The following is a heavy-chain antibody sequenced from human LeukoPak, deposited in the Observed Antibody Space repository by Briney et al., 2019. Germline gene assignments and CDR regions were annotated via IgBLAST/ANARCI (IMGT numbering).Heavy chain of an antibody. CDR1: GGSFSGYY. D-gene: IGHD2-15*01. CDR2: INHSGST. CDR3: ARGGRLSRFLGYCSGGSCYSGVDY. J-gene: IGHJ4*02. Sequence: SETLSLTCAVYGGSFSGYYWSWIRQPPGKGLEWIGVINHSGSTNYNPSLKSRVTISVDTSKNQFSLKLSSVTAADTAVYYCARGGRLSRFLGYCSGGSCYSGVDYWGQGTLVTVSS. V-gene: IGHV4-34*01.